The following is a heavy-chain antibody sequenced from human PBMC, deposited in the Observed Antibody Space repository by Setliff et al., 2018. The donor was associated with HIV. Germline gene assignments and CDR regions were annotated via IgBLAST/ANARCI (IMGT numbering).Heavy chain of an antibody. CDR2: MIPKSGNT. D-gene: IGHD3-22*01. V-gene: IGHV1-8*02. CDR1: GYTFTNSD. Sequence: GASVKVSCKASGYTFTNSDINWVRQATGQGLEWMGLMIPKSGNTGYAQKFQGRVTMTRNISISTAYMELNNLKFEDTAVYYCARARRDSYDRGRRNHYYIDVWGKGTTVTVSS. J-gene: IGHJ6*03. CDR3: ARARRDSYDRGRRNHYYIDV.